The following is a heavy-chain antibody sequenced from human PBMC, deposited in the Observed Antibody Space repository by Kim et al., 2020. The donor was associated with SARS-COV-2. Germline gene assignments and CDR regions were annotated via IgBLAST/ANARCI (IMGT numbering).Heavy chain of an antibody. J-gene: IGHJ4*02. Sequence: GGSLRLSCTGSGFIFSDYAIHWVRRAPGKGLEYVSATTSSGDGTFYADSVEGRFTISRDNSKNTLYLQMNSLRLEDTSMYYCVRYGRSYGAVLWGQGT. V-gene: IGHV3-64*04. CDR1: GFIFSDYA. CDR3: VRYGRSYGAVL. D-gene: IGHD1-26*01. CDR2: TTSSGDGT.